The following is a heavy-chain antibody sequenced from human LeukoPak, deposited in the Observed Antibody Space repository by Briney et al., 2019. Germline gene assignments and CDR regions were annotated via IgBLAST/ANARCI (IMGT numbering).Heavy chain of an antibody. Sequence: VASVKVSCKASGYTFTGYYMHWVRQAPGQGLEWMGWINPNSGGTNYAQKFQGRVTMTRDTSISTAYMELSRLRSDDTAVYYCARDLGYYYGSGSIDYWGQGTLVTVSS. CDR1: GYTFTGYY. J-gene: IGHJ4*02. V-gene: IGHV1-2*02. CDR3: ARDLGYYYGSGSIDY. D-gene: IGHD3-10*01. CDR2: INPNSGGT.